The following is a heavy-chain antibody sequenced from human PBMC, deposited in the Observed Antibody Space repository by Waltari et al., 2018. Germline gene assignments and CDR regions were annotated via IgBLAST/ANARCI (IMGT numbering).Heavy chain of an antibody. CDR1: GGTFSSYA. J-gene: IGHJ4*02. CDR2: IIPILGIA. CDR3: ARAAATIPDY. Sequence: QVQLVQSGAEVKKPGSSVKVSCKASGGTFSSYAISWVRQAPGQGLEWMGGIIPILGIANYAQKFQGRVTMTRDTSISTAYMELSRLRSDDTAVYYCARAAATIPDYWGQGTLVTVSS. V-gene: IGHV1-69*04. D-gene: IGHD5-12*01.